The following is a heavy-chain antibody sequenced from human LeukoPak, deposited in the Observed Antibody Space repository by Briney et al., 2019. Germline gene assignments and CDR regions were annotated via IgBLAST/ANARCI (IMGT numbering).Heavy chain of an antibody. CDR2: VNWNGGST. V-gene: IGHV3-20*04. J-gene: IGHJ4*02. D-gene: IGHD3-22*01. CDR1: GFSFDVHG. CDR3: ARGGNIPHYEFDY. Sequence: GGSLRLSRAAPGFSFDVHGMSWVRQAPGEGLEWVSTVNWNGGSTTYADSVKGRFTISRDNAKNSLYLQMNSLRAEDTAFYYCARGGNIPHYEFDYWGQGTLVTVSS.